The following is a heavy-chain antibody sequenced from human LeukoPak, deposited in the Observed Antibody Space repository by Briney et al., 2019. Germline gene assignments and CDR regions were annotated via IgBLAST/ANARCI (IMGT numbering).Heavy chain of an antibody. CDR1: GFTFSSYA. Sequence: GGSLRLSCAASGFTFSSYAMHWVRQAPGKGLEWVAVISYDGSNKYYADSVKGRFTISRDNSKNTLYLQMNSLRAEDTAVYYCARGRYYYGSGSSSNYGMDVWGQGTTVTVSS. J-gene: IGHJ6*02. V-gene: IGHV3-30-3*01. CDR2: ISYDGSNK. D-gene: IGHD3-10*01. CDR3: ARGRYYYGSGSSSNYGMDV.